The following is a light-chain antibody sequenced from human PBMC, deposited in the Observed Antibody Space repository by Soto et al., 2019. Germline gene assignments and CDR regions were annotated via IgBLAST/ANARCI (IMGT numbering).Light chain of an antibody. CDR3: CSDAGRSTYV. J-gene: IGLJ1*01. Sequence: QSVLTQPASVSGSPGQSITISCTVGSYNFVSWYQQHPGKAPKALIYEVSKRPSGVSDRFSGSKSGNTASLTISGLQAEDEADYYCCSDAGRSTYVFGTGTKVTVL. CDR1: GSYNF. CDR2: EVS. V-gene: IGLV2-23*02.